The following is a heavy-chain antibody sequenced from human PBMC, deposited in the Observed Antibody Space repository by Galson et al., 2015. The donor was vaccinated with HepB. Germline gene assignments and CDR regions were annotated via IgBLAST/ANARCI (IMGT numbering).Heavy chain of an antibody. CDR1: GGSISSGTYY. J-gene: IGHJ4*02. V-gene: IGHV4-61*09. D-gene: IGHD2/OR15-2a*01. CDR3: ARAPGWVLPNLPFDW. CDR2: ISISGST. Sequence: TLSLTCTVSGGSISSGTYYWSWIRQPAGKGLEWIGHISISGSTNYNSSLKSRVTMSVETSKNQFSLRLSSVTAADTALYYCARAPGWVLPNLPFDWWGQGTLVTVSS.